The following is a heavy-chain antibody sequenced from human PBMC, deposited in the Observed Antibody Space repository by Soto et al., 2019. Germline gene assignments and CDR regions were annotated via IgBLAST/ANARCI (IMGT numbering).Heavy chain of an antibody. CDR1: GFTFSSYA. CDR3: AKAHEYYYDSSGTELNYYYGMDV. J-gene: IGHJ6*02. Sequence: GGSLRLSCAASGFTFSSYAMSWVRQAPGKGLEWVSAISGSSGSTYYADSVKGRFTISRDNSKNTLYLQMNSLRAEDTAVYYCAKAHEYYYDSSGTELNYYYGMDVWGQGTTVTVSS. V-gene: IGHV3-23*01. D-gene: IGHD3-22*01. CDR2: ISGSSGST.